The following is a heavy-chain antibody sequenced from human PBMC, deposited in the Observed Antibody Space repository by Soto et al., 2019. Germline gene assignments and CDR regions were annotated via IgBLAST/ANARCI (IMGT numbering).Heavy chain of an antibody. Sequence: DVQLLDSGGGLVQPGRSLRLSCAASGFTFSNYAMSWVRQAPGKGLEWVSTIRASGATTFYADSARGRFTISRDNSKNTLSLQMNSLTADDTAIYYCAKGDIGRLDYWGQRTLVTVTS. CDR2: IRASGATT. V-gene: IGHV3-23*01. CDR3: AKGDIGRLDY. CDR1: GFTFSNYA. D-gene: IGHD2-15*01. J-gene: IGHJ4*02.